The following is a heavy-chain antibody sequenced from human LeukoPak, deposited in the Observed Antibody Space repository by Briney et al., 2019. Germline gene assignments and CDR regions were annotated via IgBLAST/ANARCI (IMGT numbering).Heavy chain of an antibody. Sequence: ASVKVSCKASGYTFTSYAMHWVRQAPGQRPEWMGWINAGNGNTKYSQKFQGRVTITRETSASTAYMELSSLRSEDTAVYYCARDRVVVPAAMPTRLGFDPWGQGTLVTVSS. CDR3: ARDRVVVPAAMPTRLGFDP. D-gene: IGHD2-2*01. J-gene: IGHJ5*02. CDR2: INAGNGNT. CDR1: GYTFTSYA. V-gene: IGHV1-3*01.